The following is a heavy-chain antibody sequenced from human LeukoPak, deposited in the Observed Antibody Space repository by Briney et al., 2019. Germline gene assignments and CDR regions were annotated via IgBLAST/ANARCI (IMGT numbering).Heavy chain of an antibody. CDR1: GFAFGTYA. V-gene: IGHV3-53*01. Sequence: PGGSLRLSCAASGFAFGTYAMSWVRQAPGKGLEWVSVIYSGGSTYYADSVKGRFTISRDNSKNTLYLQMNSLRAEDTAVYYCARVVTYVYWYFDLWGRGTLVTVSS. J-gene: IGHJ2*01. CDR2: IYSGGST. D-gene: IGHD5-18*01. CDR3: ARVVTYVYWYFDL.